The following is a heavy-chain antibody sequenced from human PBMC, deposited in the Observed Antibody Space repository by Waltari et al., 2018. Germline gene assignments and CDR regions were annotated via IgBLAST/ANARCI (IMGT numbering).Heavy chain of an antibody. J-gene: IGHJ4*02. CDR3: AGYWSSTSCDDFDY. CDR1: GGTFSSYA. Sequence: QVQLVQSGAEVKKPGSSVKVSCKASGGTFSSYAISWVRQAPGQGLEWMGRIIPILGIENYPQKFQGRVTITADKSTSTAYMGLRSLRSEDTAVYYCAGYWSSTSCDDFDYWGQGTLVTVSS. D-gene: IGHD2-2*01. CDR2: IIPILGIE. V-gene: IGHV1-69*04.